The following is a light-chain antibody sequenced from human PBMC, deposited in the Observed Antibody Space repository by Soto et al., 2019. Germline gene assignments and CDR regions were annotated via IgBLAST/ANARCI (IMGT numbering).Light chain of an antibody. CDR3: QQVDSYPQGT. V-gene: IGKV1-9*01. J-gene: IGKJ1*01. CDR1: QGISSF. Sequence: DIQLTQSPSFLSASVGDRVTITCRASQGISSFLAWYQRKPGEAPKLLIYATYTWQTGVPSRFSGSGSGTEFTLTISSLQPEDFATYYCQQVDSYPQGTFGQGTKVEIK. CDR2: ATY.